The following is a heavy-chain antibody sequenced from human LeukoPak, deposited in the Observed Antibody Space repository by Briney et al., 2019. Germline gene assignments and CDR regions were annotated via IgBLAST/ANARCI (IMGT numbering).Heavy chain of an antibody. J-gene: IGHJ4*02. CDR1: GGSISSYY. CDR2: IYYSGST. Sequence: PSETLSLTCTVSGGSISSYYWSWIRQPPGKGLEWIGYIYYSGSTYYNPSLKSRVTISVDTSKNQFSLKVSSVTAADTAVYYCARQTRSGIVGARYMFDYWGQGTLVTVSS. D-gene: IGHD1-26*01. V-gene: IGHV4-59*08. CDR3: ARQTRSGIVGARYMFDY.